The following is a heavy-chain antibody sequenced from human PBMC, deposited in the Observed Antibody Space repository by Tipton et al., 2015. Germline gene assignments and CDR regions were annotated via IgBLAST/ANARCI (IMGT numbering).Heavy chain of an antibody. CDR1: GYSFTTYW. V-gene: IGHV5-51*01. Sequence: QLVQSGAEVKKPGESLKISCKASGYSFTTYWIGWVRQMPGKGLEWMGIIWPGDSDTRYSPSFQGQVTISADKSSDTAYVQWNSLKASDTALYYCAKDKGHGSGSHYNFGGLDCWGQGTLVTVSS. D-gene: IGHD3-10*01. J-gene: IGHJ4*02. CDR3: AKDKGHGSGSHYNFGGLDC. CDR2: IWPGDSDT.